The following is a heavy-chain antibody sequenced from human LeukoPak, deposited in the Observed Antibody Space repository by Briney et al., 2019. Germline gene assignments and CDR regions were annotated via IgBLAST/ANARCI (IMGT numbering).Heavy chain of an antibody. CDR3: ARGGPYCSSTSCYYLGPIDY. Sequence: GGSLRLSCAASGFTFSSHSMNWVRQAPGKGLEWVSSIGSSSSYIYYADSVKGRFTISRDNAKNSLYLQMNSLRAEDTAVYYCARGGPYCSSTSCYYLGPIDYWGQGTLVTVSS. V-gene: IGHV3-21*01. J-gene: IGHJ4*02. D-gene: IGHD2-2*01. CDR2: IGSSSSYI. CDR1: GFTFSSHS.